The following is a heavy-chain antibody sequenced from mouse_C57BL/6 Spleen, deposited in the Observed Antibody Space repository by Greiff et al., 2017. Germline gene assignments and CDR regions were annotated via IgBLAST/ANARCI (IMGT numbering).Heavy chain of an antibody. J-gene: IGHJ2*01. V-gene: IGHV1-53*01. CDR1: GYTFTSYW. Sequence: QVQLQQPGTELVKPGASVKLSCKASGYTFTSYWMHWVKQRPGQGLEWIGNINPSNGGTNYNEKFNSKATLTVDKSSSTAYMQLSSLTSEDSAVYYCARSRITTVVAPSLNYWGQGTTLTVSS. D-gene: IGHD1-1*01. CDR2: INPSNGGT. CDR3: ARSRITTVVAPSLNY.